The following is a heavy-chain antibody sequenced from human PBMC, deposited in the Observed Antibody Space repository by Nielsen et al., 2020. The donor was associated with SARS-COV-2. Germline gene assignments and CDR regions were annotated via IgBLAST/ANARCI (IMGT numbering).Heavy chain of an antibody. V-gene: IGHV3-33*06. CDR2: IWYDGSNK. Sequence: GESLKISCAASGFTFSSYGMHWVRQAPGKGLEWVAVIWYDGSNKYYADSVKGRFTISRDNSKNTLYLQMNSLRAEDTAVYYCAKFYSYGFDYWGQGTLVTVSS. J-gene: IGHJ4*02. D-gene: IGHD5-18*01. CDR3: AKFYSYGFDY. CDR1: GFTFSSYG.